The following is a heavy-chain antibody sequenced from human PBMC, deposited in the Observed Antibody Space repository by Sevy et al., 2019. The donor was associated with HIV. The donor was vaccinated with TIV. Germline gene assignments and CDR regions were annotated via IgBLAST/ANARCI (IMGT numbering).Heavy chain of an antibody. J-gene: IGHJ3*02. CDR2: IRSKAYGGTT. CDR3: TRDYSSSWFPTPTRNVNAFDI. Sequence: GGSLRLSCTASGFTFGDYAMSWFRQAPGKGLEWVGFIRSKAYGGTTEYAASVKGRFTISRDDPKSIAYLQMNSLKTEDTAVYYCTRDYSSSWFPTPTRNVNAFDIWGQGTMVTVSS. D-gene: IGHD6-13*01. V-gene: IGHV3-49*03. CDR1: GFTFGDYA.